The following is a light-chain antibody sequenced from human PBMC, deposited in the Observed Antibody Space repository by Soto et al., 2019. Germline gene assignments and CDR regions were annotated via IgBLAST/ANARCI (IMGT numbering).Light chain of an antibody. CDR2: EVT. Sequence: QSALTQPPSASGSPGQSVTISCTGTSSDVGGYNYVSWYQQHPGKAPKLMIYEVTQRPSGVPNRFSGSKSGNTASLTVSGLQAEDEADYYCNSYAASGNLWVFGGGTKLNVL. J-gene: IGLJ3*02. V-gene: IGLV2-8*01. CDR3: NSYAASGNLWV. CDR1: SSDVGGYNY.